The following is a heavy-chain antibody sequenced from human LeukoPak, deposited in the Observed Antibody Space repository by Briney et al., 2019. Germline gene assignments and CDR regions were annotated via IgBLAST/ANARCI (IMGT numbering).Heavy chain of an antibody. J-gene: IGHJ4*02. CDR2: ISTDGYTT. Sequence: GGSLRLSCAASGFTFDDYAMHWVRQAPRKGLVWVSRISTDGYTTDYADFVQGRFTASRDNTKNTWSLEMNSLRPEDTAVYYCARDGAPYGDYHYFDYWGQGTLVTVSS. CDR1: GFTFDDYA. CDR3: ARDGAPYGDYHYFDY. V-gene: IGHV3-74*01. D-gene: IGHD4-17*01.